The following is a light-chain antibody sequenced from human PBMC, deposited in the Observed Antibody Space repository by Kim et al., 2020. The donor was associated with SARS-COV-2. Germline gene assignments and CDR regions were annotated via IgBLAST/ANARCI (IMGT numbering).Light chain of an antibody. CDR2: EDN. CDR3: QSYDDNTEGV. Sequence: TVTISCTRSSGSVASSFVQWYQQRPGSSPTTVIYEDNQRPSGVPDRFSGSIDTSSNSASLTISGLKTEDEADYYCQSYDDNTEGVFGGGTQLTV. V-gene: IGLV6-57*01. J-gene: IGLJ3*02. CDR1: SGSVASSF.